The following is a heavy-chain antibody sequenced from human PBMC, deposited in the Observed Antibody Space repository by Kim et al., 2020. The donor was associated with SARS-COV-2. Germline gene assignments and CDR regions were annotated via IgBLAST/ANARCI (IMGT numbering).Heavy chain of an antibody. J-gene: IGHJ6*02. CDR3: ASDSIAFHYYYYGMDV. Sequence: GGSLRLSCAASGFTFSSYTMNWVRQAPGKGLEWVSSISSSSSYIYYADSVKGRFTISRDNAKNTLYLQMNSLRAEDTAVYYCASDSIAFHYYYYGMDVWGQGTTVTVSS. CDR1: GFTFSSYT. D-gene: IGHD6-6*01. CDR2: ISSSSSYI. V-gene: IGHV3-21*04.